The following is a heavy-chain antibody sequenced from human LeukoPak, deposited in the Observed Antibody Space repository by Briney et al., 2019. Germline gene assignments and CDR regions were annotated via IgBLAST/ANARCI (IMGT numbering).Heavy chain of an antibody. D-gene: IGHD5-18*01. J-gene: IGHJ6*02. CDR1: GFTFSSYG. CDR3: ANVDTAMVTDYYYGMDV. Sequence: PGRSLRLSCAASGFTFSSYGMHWVRQAPGKGLEWVAVISYDGSNKYYADSVKGRFTISRENSKNTLYLQMNSLRAEDTAVYYCANVDTAMVTDYYYGMDVWGQGTTVTVSS. CDR2: ISYDGSNK. V-gene: IGHV3-30*18.